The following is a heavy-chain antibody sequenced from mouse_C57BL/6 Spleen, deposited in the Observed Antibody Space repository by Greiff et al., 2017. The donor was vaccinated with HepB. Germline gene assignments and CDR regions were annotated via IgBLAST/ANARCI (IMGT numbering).Heavy chain of an antibody. V-gene: IGHV1-53*01. J-gene: IGHJ4*01. CDR1: GYTFPSYW. Sequence: QVQLQQPGAELVKPGASVKLSCKASGYTFPSYWMHWVKQRPGQGLEWIGNINPSNGGTNYNEKFKSKATLTVDKSSSTAYMQLSSLTSEDSAVYYCARDDGYYDYAMDYWGQGTSVTVSS. CDR3: ARDDGYYDYAMDY. D-gene: IGHD2-3*01. CDR2: INPSNGGT.